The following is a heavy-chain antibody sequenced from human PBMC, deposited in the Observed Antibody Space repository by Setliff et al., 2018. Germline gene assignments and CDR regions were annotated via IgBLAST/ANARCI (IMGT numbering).Heavy chain of an antibody. D-gene: IGHD5-18*01. CDR1: GGTFSSYV. J-gene: IGHJ3*02. CDR2: IIPMFGT. V-gene: IGHV1-69*13. Sequence: SVKVSCKASGGTFSSYVISWVREAPGQGLEWMGGIIPMFGTNYAQKFQGRVTITADESTSTAYMELSSLGSEDTAVYYCAREFPQVDTAMDKGDDAFDIWGQGTMVTVSS. CDR3: AREFPQVDTAMDKGDDAFDI.